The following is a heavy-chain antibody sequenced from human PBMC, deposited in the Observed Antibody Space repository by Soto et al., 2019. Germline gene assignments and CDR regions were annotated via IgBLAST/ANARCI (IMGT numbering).Heavy chain of an antibody. J-gene: IGHJ4*02. D-gene: IGHD3-3*01. Sequence: EVQLLESGGGLVQPGGSLRLSCAASGFTFGSHAMIWVRQAPGKGLEWVSTISGSGGSAYYADSVKGRFTISRNNSINTLYLQMNSLRAEDTALYYCAKEPYADFWSAYYYFDYWGQRTLITVSS. CDR3: AKEPYADFWSAYYYFDY. V-gene: IGHV3-23*01. CDR2: ISGSGGSA. CDR1: GFTFGSHA.